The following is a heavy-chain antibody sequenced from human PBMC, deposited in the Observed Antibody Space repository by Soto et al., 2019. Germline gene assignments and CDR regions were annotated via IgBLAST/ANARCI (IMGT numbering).Heavy chain of an antibody. Sequence: GGSLRLSCAASGFTFSGYSMSWVRQAPGKGLEWVSAISDSGGSTYYADSVKGRFTISRDNSKNTLYLQMNSLRAEDTAVYYCAKDLNTMIVVVLDAFDIWGQGTMVTVS. CDR3: AKDLNTMIVVVLDAFDI. CDR1: GFTFSGYS. CDR2: ISDSGGST. J-gene: IGHJ3*02. D-gene: IGHD3-22*01. V-gene: IGHV3-23*01.